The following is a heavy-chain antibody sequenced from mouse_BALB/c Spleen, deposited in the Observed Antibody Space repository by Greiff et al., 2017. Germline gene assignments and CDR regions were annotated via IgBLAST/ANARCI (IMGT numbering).Heavy chain of an antibody. V-gene: IGHV2-6-7*01. J-gene: IGHJ3*01. D-gene: IGHD4-1*01. CDR2: IWGDGST. Sequence: VQLVESGPGLVAPSQSLSITCTVSGFSLTGYGVNWVRQPPGKGLEWLGMIWGDGSTDYNSALKSRLSISKDNSKSQVFLKMNSLQTDDTARYYCARDDWDKGSWFAYWGQGTLVTVSA. CDR3: ARDDWDKGSWFAY. CDR1: GFSLTGYG.